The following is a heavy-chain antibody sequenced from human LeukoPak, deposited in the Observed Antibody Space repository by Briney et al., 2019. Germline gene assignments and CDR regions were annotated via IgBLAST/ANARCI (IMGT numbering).Heavy chain of an antibody. V-gene: IGHV3-30-3*01. CDR1: GFTFSSYA. CDR3: ERETPSLQ. J-gene: IGHJ4*02. Sequence: PGRSLRLSCAASGFTFSSYAMHWVRQAPGRGLEWVAVISYDGSNKYYADSVKGRFTISRDNSKNTLYLQMNSLRAEDTAMYSCERETPSLQWGQGTPVSVSS. CDR2: ISYDGSNK.